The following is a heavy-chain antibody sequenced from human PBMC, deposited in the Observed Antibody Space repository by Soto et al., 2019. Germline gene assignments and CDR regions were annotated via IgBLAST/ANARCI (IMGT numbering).Heavy chain of an antibody. V-gene: IGHV4-59*08. D-gene: IGHD3-10*01. CDR1: GGSISSYY. CDR2: IYYSGST. Sequence: SETLSLTCTVSGGSISSYYWSWIRQPPGKGLEWIGYIYYSGSTNNNPSLKSRVTISVETSKNQFSLKLSSVTAADTAVYYCARVLYYYGSGSYPFDYWGQGTLVTVSS. J-gene: IGHJ4*02. CDR3: ARVLYYYGSGSYPFDY.